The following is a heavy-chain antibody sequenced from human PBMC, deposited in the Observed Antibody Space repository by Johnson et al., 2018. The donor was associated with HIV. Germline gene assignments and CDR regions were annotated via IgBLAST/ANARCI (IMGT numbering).Heavy chain of an antibody. V-gene: IGHV3-23*04. CDR1: GFNFSTFA. J-gene: IGHJ3*02. CDR3: ARACRDGYTCDAFDI. Sequence: VQLVESGGGLVQPGGSLRLSCAASGFNFSTFAMSWVRQAPGKGLEWVSVISGGGGITYYADSVKGRFTISRDNSKNTLYLQMHSLRAEETAVYYCARACRDGYTCDAFDIWGQGTMVTVSS. D-gene: IGHD5-24*01. CDR2: ISGGGGIT.